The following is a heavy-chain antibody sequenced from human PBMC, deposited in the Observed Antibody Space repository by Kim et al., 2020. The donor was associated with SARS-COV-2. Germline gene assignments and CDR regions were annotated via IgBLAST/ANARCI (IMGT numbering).Heavy chain of an antibody. Sequence: GKGRFTISRENSKNTLYLQMNSLGAEDTAVYYCAKFTGSTSPSRRGMDVWGQGTTVTVSS. V-gene: IGHV3-23*01. J-gene: IGHJ6*02. CDR3: AKFTGSTSPSRRGMDV. D-gene: IGHD2-2*01.